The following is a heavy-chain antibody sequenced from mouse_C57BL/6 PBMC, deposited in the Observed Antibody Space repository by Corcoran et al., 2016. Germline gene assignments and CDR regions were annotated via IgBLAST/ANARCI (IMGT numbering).Heavy chain of an antibody. CDR2: IYPRSGNT. Sequence: QVQLQQSGAELARPGASVKLSCKASGYTFTSYGISWVKQRTGQGLEWIGEIYPRSGNTYYNEKFKGKATLTADKSSSTAYMELRSLTSEDSAVYFCATAQAPYAMDYWGQGTSVTVSS. CDR3: ATAQAPYAMDY. J-gene: IGHJ4*01. V-gene: IGHV1-81*01. CDR1: GYTFTSYG. D-gene: IGHD3-2*02.